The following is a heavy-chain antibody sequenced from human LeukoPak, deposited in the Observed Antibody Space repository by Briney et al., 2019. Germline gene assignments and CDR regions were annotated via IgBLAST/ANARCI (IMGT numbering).Heavy chain of an antibody. Sequence: ASVKVSCKASGYTFTSYAMHWVRQAPGQRLEGLGWINAGNGNTKYSQKFQGRVTITRDTSASTAYMELSSLRSEDTAVYYCARGNPPRWLQQFDYWGQGTLVTVSS. CDR1: GYTFTSYA. V-gene: IGHV1-3*01. CDR2: INAGNGNT. CDR3: ARGNPPRWLQQFDY. J-gene: IGHJ4*02. D-gene: IGHD5-24*01.